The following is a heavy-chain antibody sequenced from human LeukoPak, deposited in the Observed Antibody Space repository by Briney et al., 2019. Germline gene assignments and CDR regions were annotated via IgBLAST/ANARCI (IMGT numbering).Heavy chain of an antibody. CDR2: ISSSSRTI. CDR1: GFTFSSYS. Sequence: PGGSLRLSCAASGFTFSSYSMNWVRQAPGKGLEWVSYISSSSRTIYYADSVKGRFTISRDNAKNSLYLQMNSLRDEDTAVYYCARLDSYDNSFHYWGQGTLVTVSS. V-gene: IGHV3-48*02. D-gene: IGHD3-22*01. CDR3: ARLDSYDNSFHY. J-gene: IGHJ4*02.